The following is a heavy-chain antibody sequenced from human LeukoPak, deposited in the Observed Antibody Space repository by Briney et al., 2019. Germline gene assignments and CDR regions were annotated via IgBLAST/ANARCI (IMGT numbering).Heavy chain of an antibody. CDR1: GGSISSYY. D-gene: IGHD3-10*01. J-gene: IGHJ4*02. CDR3: ATIGGKYYYGSGSYYIVEDY. V-gene: IGHV4-4*07. Sequence: SETLSLTCTVSGGSISSYYWGWIRQPAGKGLEWIGRIYTSGSTNYNPSLKSRVTMSVDTSKNQFSLKLSSVTAADTAVYYCATIGGKYYYGSGSYYIVEDYWGQGTLVTVSS. CDR2: IYTSGST.